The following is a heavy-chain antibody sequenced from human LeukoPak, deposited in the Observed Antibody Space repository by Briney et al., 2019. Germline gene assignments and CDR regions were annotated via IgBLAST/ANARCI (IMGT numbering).Heavy chain of an antibody. CDR2: ISYDGSNK. J-gene: IGHJ4*02. D-gene: IGHD4-17*01. CDR3: ARAYDYGDHFDY. V-gene: IGHV3-30*03. Sequence: GGSLRLSCAASGFTFSSYGMHWVRQAPGKGLEWVAVISYDGSNKYYADSVEGRFTISRDNSKNTLYLQMNSLRAEDTAVYYCARAYDYGDHFDYWGQGTLVTVSS. CDR1: GFTFSSYG.